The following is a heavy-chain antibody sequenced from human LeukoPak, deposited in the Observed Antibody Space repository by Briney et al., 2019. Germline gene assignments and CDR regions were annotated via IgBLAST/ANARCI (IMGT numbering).Heavy chain of an antibody. CDR3: AKVRYGGYTTWDY. CDR1: GFTFRTSD. V-gene: IGHV3-23*01. J-gene: IGHJ4*02. Sequence: GESLRLSCVASGFTFRTSDMSSVRQAPGKGLEWVSRISGSSGITHYAESVNGRFTVSRDDSKNALYLQMNSLRAEDTAIYYCAKVRYGGYTTWDYWGQGTLVTVSS. CDR2: ISGSSGIT. D-gene: IGHD5-18*01.